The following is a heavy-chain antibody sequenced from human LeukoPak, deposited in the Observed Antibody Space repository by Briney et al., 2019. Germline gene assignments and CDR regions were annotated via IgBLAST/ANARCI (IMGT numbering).Heavy chain of an antibody. J-gene: IGHJ4*02. D-gene: IGHD4-23*01. CDR3: TLGEYGGGYFDH. CDR2: ISGSGGAT. CDR1: GFIFTSYA. V-gene: IGHV3-23*01. Sequence: SGGSLRLSCAASGFIFTSYAMTWVRQAPGKGLEWVSTISGSGGATCYADSVKGRFTISKDNSKTTLYLQMHSLRADDTAVYYCTLGEYGGGYFDHWGQGTLVTVSS.